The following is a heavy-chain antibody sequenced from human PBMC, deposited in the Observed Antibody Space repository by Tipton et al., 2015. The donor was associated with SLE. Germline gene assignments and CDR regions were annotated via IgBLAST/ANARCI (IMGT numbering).Heavy chain of an antibody. CDR2: IYYSGST. CDR1: NGSISSSPYY. CDR3: ARGPYYYMDV. V-gene: IGHV4-39*07. J-gene: IGHJ6*03. Sequence: TLSLTCTVSNGSISSSPYYWGGIRQSPGKGLEWVGSIYYSGSTYYNPSLKSRVTISVDTSRNQCSLNRTSVTAADTAVYYCARGPYYYMDVWGKGTTVTVSS.